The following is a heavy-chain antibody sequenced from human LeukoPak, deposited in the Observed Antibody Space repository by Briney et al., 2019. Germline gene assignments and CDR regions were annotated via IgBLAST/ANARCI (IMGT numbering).Heavy chain of an antibody. CDR2: ISSSGSTI. CDR3: ARKGFGGELGGFDY. D-gene: IGHD3-16*01. Sequence: PGRSLRLSCAASGFTFSDYYMSWIRQAPGKGLEWVSYISSSGSTIYYAYSVKGRFTISRDNAKNSLCLQMNSLRAEDTAFYHCARKGFGGELGGFDYWGQGTLVTVSS. J-gene: IGHJ4*02. CDR1: GFTFSDYY. V-gene: IGHV3-11*01.